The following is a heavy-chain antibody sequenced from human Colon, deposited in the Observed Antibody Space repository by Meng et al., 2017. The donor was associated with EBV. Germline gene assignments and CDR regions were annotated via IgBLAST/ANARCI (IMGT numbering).Heavy chain of an antibody. CDR3: ARRGPSGNFSP. CDR2: IDHRGNT. D-gene: IGHD3-10*01. V-gene: IGHV4-34*01. J-gene: IGHJ5*02. Sequence: QVRLQQWGAGLLQPSETLSRSSAAYGGSFRDYYWPWIRHPPGKGLEWIGEIDHRGNTKYNPSLKSRVTISLDTSKKQFSLKVSSVTAADSAVYYCARRGPSGNFSPWSQGALVTVSS. CDR1: GGSFRDYY.